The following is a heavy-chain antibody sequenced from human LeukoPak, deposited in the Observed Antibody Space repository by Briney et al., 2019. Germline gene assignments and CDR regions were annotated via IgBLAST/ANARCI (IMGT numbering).Heavy chain of an antibody. J-gene: IGHJ5*02. D-gene: IGHD3-10*01. CDR3: ARDVRQYYYGSGSYLFDP. CDR1: GFTFSSYS. V-gene: IGHV3-21*01. CDR2: ISSSSSYI. Sequence: GGSLRLSCAASGFTFSSYSMNWVRQAPGEGLEWVSSISSSSSYIYYADSVKGRFTIYRDNAKNSLYLQMNSLRAEDTAVYYCARDVRQYYYGSGSYLFDPWGQGTLVTVSS.